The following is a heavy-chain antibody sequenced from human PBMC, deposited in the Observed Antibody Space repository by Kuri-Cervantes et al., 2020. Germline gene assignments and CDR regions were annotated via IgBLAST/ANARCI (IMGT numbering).Heavy chain of an antibody. Sequence: SETLSLTCTVPGGSISSYYWSWIRQTPGKGLEWIGYIYYSGTTNYNPSLKSRVTMSVDTSKNQFSLKLSSVTAADTAVYYCARVFRSGYYYLYAFDIWGQGTMVTVSS. D-gene: IGHD3-22*01. J-gene: IGHJ3*02. CDR1: GGSISSYY. CDR2: IYYSGTT. V-gene: IGHV4-59*08. CDR3: ARVFRSGYYYLYAFDI.